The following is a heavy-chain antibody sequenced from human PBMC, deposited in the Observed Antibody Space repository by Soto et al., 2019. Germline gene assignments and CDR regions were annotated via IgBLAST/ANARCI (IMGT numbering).Heavy chain of an antibody. J-gene: IGHJ6*02. V-gene: IGHV1-58*01. CDR2: IGVVRGNT. D-gene: IGHD6-19*01. Sequence: SVKVSCKTSGFTFSNSAVQWVRQARGQRLEWIGWIGVVRGNTNYLQELQERLTITRDMSTSTAYMELSSLRSEDTAVYYCAAGEAVAGTYYYYYGMDVWGQGTTVTVSS. CDR1: GFTFSNSA. CDR3: AAGEAVAGTYYYYYGMDV.